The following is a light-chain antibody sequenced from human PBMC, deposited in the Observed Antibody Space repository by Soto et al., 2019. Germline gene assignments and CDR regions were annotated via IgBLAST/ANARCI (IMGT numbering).Light chain of an antibody. J-gene: IGLJ1*01. CDR1: SSHIGSKH. CDR3: AAWDDSLNVYV. V-gene: IGLV1-44*01. CDR2: PTN. Sequence: QSVLTQPPSSSGTPGPRVTISCSLGSSHIGSKHVNPTHQHQRTAPKPLLYPTNHRPSGVPDRFSGSNSGTSASLAISGLQSEDEADYYCAAWDDSLNVYVFGTATNVTVL.